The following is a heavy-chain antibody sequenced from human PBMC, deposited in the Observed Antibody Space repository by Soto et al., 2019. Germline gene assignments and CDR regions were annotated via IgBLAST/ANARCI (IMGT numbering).Heavy chain of an antibody. D-gene: IGHD6-6*01. J-gene: IGHJ2*01. V-gene: IGHV3-7*01. CDR1: GFTFSSYW. CDR3: ARGPPLQSSSSWYFDL. Sequence: GGSLRLSCAASGFTFSSYWMSWVRQAPGKGLEWVANIKQDGSEKYYVDSVKGRFTISRDNAKNSLYLQMNSLRAEDTAVYYWARGPPLQSSSSWYFDLWGRGTLVTVSS. CDR2: IKQDGSEK.